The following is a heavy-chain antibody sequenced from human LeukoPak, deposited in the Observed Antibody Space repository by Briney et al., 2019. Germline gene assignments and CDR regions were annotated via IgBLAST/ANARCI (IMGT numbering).Heavy chain of an antibody. Sequence: PGGSLRLSCAASGFTFSSHAMSWVRQAPGKGLAWVSGINDSGDYTYHADSVKGRFTTSRDNSKNTVDLQMNSLRAEDTAVYYCAKSLDLAVAEIDYWGQGTLVTVSS. J-gene: IGHJ4*02. CDR3: AKSLDLAVAEIDY. CDR2: INDSGDYT. V-gene: IGHV3-23*01. CDR1: GFTFSSHA. D-gene: IGHD6-19*01.